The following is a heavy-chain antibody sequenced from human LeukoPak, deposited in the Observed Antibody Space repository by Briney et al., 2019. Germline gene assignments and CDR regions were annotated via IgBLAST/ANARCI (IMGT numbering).Heavy chain of an antibody. J-gene: IGHJ6*02. D-gene: IGHD3-22*01. V-gene: IGHV4-59*01. CDR1: GFTFSSYW. CDR3: ARFPSYDPHRMDV. Sequence: PGGSLRLSCAASGFTFSSYWMSWIRQSPGKGLECIGYIYYSGSTNYNPSLKSRVTISVDTSKNQFSLKLSSVTAADTAVYYCARFPSYDPHRMDVWGQGTTVTVSS. CDR2: IYYSGST.